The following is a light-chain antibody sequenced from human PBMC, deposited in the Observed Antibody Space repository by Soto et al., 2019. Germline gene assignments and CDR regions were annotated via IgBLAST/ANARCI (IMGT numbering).Light chain of an antibody. Sequence: QSALTQPASVSGSPGQSITISCTGTSSDVGSYNLVSWYQQHPGKAPKLMIYEGSKRPSGVSNRFSGSKSGNTASLTISGLQAEDEADYYCCSYAGSSTYVFGTGNKVT. J-gene: IGLJ1*01. V-gene: IGLV2-23*01. CDR2: EGS. CDR1: SSDVGSYNL. CDR3: CSYAGSSTYV.